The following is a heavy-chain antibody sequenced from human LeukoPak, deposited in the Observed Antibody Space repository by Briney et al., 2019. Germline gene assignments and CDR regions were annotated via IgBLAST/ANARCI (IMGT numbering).Heavy chain of an antibody. D-gene: IGHD4-17*01. CDR2: INPSGGST. J-gene: IGHJ4*02. CDR3: ARLYGDYAELSDY. V-gene: IGHV1-46*01. CDR1: GYTLTSYY. Sequence: ASVKVSCKASGYTLTSYYMHWVRQAPGQGVEWMGIINPSGGSTSYAQKFQGRVTMTRDTSTSTVYMELSSLRSEDTAVYYCARLYGDYAELSDYWGQGTLVTVSS.